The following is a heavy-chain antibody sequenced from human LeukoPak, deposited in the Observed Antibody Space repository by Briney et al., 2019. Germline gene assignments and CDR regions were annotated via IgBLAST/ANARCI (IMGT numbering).Heavy chain of an antibody. V-gene: IGHV4-59*08. CDR3: ARQGSGWYYFDY. CDR1: GGSISSYY. J-gene: IGHJ4*02. CDR2: IYYSGST. D-gene: IGHD6-19*01. Sequence: PSETLSLTCTVSGGSISSYYWSWIRQPPGKGLEWIGYIYYSGSTNYNPSLKSRVIISVDTSKNQFSLKLSSVTAADTAVYYCARQGSGWYYFDYWGQGTVVTVSS.